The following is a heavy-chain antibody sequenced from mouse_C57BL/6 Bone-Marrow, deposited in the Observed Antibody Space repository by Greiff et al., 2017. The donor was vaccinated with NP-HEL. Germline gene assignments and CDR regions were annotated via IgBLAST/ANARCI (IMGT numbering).Heavy chain of an antibody. CDR3: ALDSPFAY. V-gene: IGHV5-9*01. J-gene: IGHJ3*01. D-gene: IGHD3-2*01. CDR2: ISGGGGNT. CDR1: GFTFSSYT. Sequence: EVQLQESGGGLVKPGGSLKLSCAASGFTFSSYTMSWVRQTPEKRLEWVATISGGGGNTYYPDSVKGRFTISRDHAKNTLYLQMSSLRSEDTALYYCALDSPFAYWGQGTLVTVSA.